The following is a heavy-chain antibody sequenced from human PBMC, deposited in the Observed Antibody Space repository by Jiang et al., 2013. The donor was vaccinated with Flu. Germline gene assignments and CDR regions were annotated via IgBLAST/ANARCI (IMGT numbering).Heavy chain of an antibody. D-gene: IGHD4-17*01. V-gene: IGHV4-59*01. J-gene: IGHJ4*02. CDR1: GGSISSYY. CDR3: ARVASGDYYFDY. Sequence: VQLVESGPGLVKPSETLSLTCTVSGGSISSYYWSWIRQPPGKGLEWIGYIYYSGSTNYNPSLKSRVTISVDTSKNQFSLKLSSVTAADTAVYYCARVASGDYYFDYWGQGTLVTVSS. CDR2: IYYSGST.